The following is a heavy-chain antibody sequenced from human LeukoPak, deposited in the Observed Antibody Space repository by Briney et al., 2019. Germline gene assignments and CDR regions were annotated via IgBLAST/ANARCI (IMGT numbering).Heavy chain of an antibody. CDR1: GGSISSHY. CDR3: ARSFSARMFFDY. J-gene: IGHJ4*02. V-gene: IGHV4-59*11. CDR2: IYSSGST. D-gene: IGHD2/OR15-2a*01. Sequence: PSETLSLTCTVSGGSISSHYWSWIRQPPGKGLEWIGYIYSSGSTNYNPSLKSRVIISLDTSKSQFSLKLSSVTAADTAVYYCARSFSARMFFDYWGQGSLVTVSS.